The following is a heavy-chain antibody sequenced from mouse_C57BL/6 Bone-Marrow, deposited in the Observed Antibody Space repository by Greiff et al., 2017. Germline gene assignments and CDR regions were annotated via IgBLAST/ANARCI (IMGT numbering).Heavy chain of an antibody. Sequence: QVQLQQPGAELVMPGASVKLSCKASGYTFTSYWMHWVKQRPGQGLEWIGEIDPSDSYPNYNQKFKGKSTLTVDQSSSTAYMQLSSLTSEDSAVYYCAREGYSNYEMDYWGQGTSVTVSS. V-gene: IGHV1-69*01. J-gene: IGHJ4*01. CDR2: IDPSDSYP. CDR3: AREGYSNYEMDY. D-gene: IGHD2-5*01. CDR1: GYTFTSYW.